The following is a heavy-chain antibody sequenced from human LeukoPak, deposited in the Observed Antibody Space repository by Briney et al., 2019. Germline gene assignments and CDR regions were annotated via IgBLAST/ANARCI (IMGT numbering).Heavy chain of an antibody. CDR3: ARDSRSGSYDY. CDR1: GFTFGDYA. CDR2: IRSKAYGETA. Sequence: GGSLRLSCTASGFTFGDYAMSWIRQAPGKGLEWVGFIRSKAYGETADYAASVKGRFTISRDNSKNTLYLQMNSLRAEDTAVYYCARDSRSGSYDYWGQGTLVTVSS. J-gene: IGHJ4*02. D-gene: IGHD1-26*01. V-gene: IGHV3-49*03.